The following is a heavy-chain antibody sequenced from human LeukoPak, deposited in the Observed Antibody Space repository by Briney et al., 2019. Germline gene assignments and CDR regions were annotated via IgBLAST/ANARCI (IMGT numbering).Heavy chain of an antibody. CDR1: KFTFSSYA. D-gene: IGHD5-24*01. Sequence: GGSLRLSCAASKFTFSSYAMSWVRRAPGKGLEWVSGITASGGNAYYADSVKGRFTISRDNSKNTLYLQMNSLRAEDTAVYYCAKNGVGEMATKGGFPFDYWGQGTLVTVSS. J-gene: IGHJ4*02. CDR2: ITASGGNA. CDR3: AKNGVGEMATKGGFPFDY. V-gene: IGHV3-23*01.